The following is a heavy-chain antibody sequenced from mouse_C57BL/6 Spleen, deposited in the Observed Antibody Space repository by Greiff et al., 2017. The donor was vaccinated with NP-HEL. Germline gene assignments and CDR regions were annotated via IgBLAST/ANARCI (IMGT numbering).Heavy chain of an antibody. CDR1: GFTFSDYG. Sequence: EVQRVESGGGLVKPGGSLKLSCAASGFTFSDYGMHWVRQAPEKGLEWVAYISSGRSTIYYADTVKGRFTISRDNAKNTLFLQMTSLRSEDTAMYYCARLTNYFDYWGQGTTLTVSS. CDR3: ARLTNYFDY. D-gene: IGHD1-3*01. V-gene: IGHV5-17*01. CDR2: ISSGRSTI. J-gene: IGHJ2*01.